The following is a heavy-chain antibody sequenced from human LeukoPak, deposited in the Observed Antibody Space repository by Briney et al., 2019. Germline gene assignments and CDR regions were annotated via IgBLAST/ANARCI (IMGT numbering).Heavy chain of an antibody. V-gene: IGHV3-74*01. D-gene: IGHD4-23*01. CDR3: ARDRYYGGDSHAFDI. Sequence: GGSLRLSCAASGFTFSGYWMHWVRQAPGKGLVWVSRIYSDGSSTTYADSVKGRFTISRDNAKNTLYLQTDSLRAEDTAVYYCARDRYYGGDSHAFDIWGQGTMVTVSS. J-gene: IGHJ3*02. CDR2: IYSDGSST. CDR1: GFTFSGYW.